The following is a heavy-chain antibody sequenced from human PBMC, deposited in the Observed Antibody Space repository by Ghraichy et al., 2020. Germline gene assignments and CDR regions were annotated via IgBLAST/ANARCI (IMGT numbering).Heavy chain of an antibody. V-gene: IGHV1-46*01. CDR2: IDPTGSST. CDR1: GYGFTNYY. D-gene: IGHD2-2*01. Sequence: GESLNISCKAYGYGFTNYYIHWVRQAPGQGLQWMGLIDPTGSSTTYAQRFQGRVTMTRDTSTSTVYMDLSRLRSDDTAVYYCAADAPSYWGQGTLVTVSS. J-gene: IGHJ4*02. CDR3: AADAPSY.